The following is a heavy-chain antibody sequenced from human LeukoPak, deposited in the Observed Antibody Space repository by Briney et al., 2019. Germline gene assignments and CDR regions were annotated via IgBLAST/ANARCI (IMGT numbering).Heavy chain of an antibody. D-gene: IGHD2-2*01. CDR3: ARHIVVVPADEFDY. J-gene: IGHJ4*02. V-gene: IGHV5-10-1*01. CDR2: IDPSDSYT. CDR1: GYRFTSYW. Sequence: GESLKISCKGSGYRFTSYWISWVRQMPGKGLEWMGRIDPSDSYTNYSPSFQGHVTISADKSISTAYLQWSSLKASDTAMYYCARHIVVVPADEFDYWGQGTLVTVSS.